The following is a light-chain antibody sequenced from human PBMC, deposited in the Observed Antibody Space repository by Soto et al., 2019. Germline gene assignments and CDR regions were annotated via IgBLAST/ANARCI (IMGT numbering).Light chain of an antibody. V-gene: IGKV3-15*01. J-gene: IGKJ1*01. CDR1: QSVSSN. CDR3: QHYNNWPRT. CDR2: GTS. Sequence: EIVMTQSPATLSVSPGERATLSCRASQSVSSNLAWYQQKPGQAARLLLYGTSTRATGIPARFSGSGSGTEFTLTISSLQSEDFAVYYCQHYNNWPRTFGQGTKVEIK.